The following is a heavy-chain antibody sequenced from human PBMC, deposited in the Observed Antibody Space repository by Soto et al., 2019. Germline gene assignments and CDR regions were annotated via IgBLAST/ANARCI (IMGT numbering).Heavy chain of an antibody. CDR2: INSDGSST. Sequence: GGSVRLSCAASGFTFSSYWMHWVRQAPGKGLVWVSRINSDGSSTSYADSVKGRFTISGDNTKNTLYLQMNSLRAEDTAVYYCARDHVVSRNWFDPWGQGTLVTVSS. V-gene: IGHV3-74*01. CDR1: GFTFSSYW. CDR3: ARDHVVSRNWFDP. D-gene: IGHD2-21*01. J-gene: IGHJ5*02.